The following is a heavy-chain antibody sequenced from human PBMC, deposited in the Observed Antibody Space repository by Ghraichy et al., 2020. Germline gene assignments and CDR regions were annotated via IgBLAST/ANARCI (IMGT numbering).Heavy chain of an antibody. J-gene: IGHJ4*02. Sequence: SETLSLTCTVSGGSISSSSYYWGWIRQPPGKGLEWIGSIYYSGSTYYNPSLKSRVTISVDTSKNQFSLKLSSVTAADTAVYYCARLGGSLATYYFDYWGQGTLVTVSS. CDR3: ARLGGSLATYYFDY. CDR1: GGSISSSSYY. V-gene: IGHV4-39*01. CDR2: IYYSGST. D-gene: IGHD3-16*01.